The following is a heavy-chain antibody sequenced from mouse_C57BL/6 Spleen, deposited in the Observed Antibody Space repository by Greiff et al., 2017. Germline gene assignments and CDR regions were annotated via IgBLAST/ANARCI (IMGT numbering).Heavy chain of an antibody. D-gene: IGHD3-2*02. CDR1: GYTFTSYD. CDR2: IYPRHGST. CDR3: ARDSSGDAMDY. V-gene: IGHV1-85*01. Sequence: VKLMESGPELVKPGASVKLSCKASGYTFTSYDINWVKQRPGQGLEWIGWIYPRHGSTKYNEKFKGKATLTVDTSSSTAYMGLHSLTSEDSAVYFCARDSSGDAMDYWGQGTSVTVSS. J-gene: IGHJ4*01.